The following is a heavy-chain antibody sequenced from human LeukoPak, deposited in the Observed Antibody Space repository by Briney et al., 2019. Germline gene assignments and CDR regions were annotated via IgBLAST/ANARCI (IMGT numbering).Heavy chain of an antibody. CDR2: ISGSGGST. CDR1: GFTFNNYA. Sequence: GGSLRLSCAASGFTFNNYAMSWVRQAPGKGLEWVSAISGSGGSTYYADSVKGRFTIFRDNSKNTLYLQMNSLRAEDTAVYYCARTFSQRGVLAATLGGFDYWGQGTLVTVSS. V-gene: IGHV3-23*01. CDR3: ARTFSQRGVLAATLGGFDY. D-gene: IGHD2-15*01. J-gene: IGHJ4*02.